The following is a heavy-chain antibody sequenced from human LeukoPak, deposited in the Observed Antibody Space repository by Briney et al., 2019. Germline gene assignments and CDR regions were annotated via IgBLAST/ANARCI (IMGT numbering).Heavy chain of an antibody. CDR3: ARARIMITFGGVIVNYFDY. Sequence: PSETLSLTCTVSGGSISSYYWSWIRQPAGKGLEWIGRIYTSGSTNYNPSLKSRVTMSVDTSKNQFSLKLSSVTAADTAVYYCARARIMITFGGVIVNYFDYWGQGTLVTVSS. CDR1: GGSISSYY. CDR2: IYTSGST. J-gene: IGHJ4*02. V-gene: IGHV4-4*07. D-gene: IGHD3-16*02.